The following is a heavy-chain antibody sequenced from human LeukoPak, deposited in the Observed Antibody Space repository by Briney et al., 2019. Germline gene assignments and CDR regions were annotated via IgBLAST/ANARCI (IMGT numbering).Heavy chain of an antibody. CDR2: ITHTGFT. J-gene: IGHJ4*02. Sequence: SETLSLTCAVYGGSLSGYYWSWIRQPPGKGLEWIGEITHTGFTNYNPSLESRVVISVDTYNNHFSLKLSSVTAADTAVYYCARVFPFHRSFDYWGQGTLVTVSS. CDR1: GGSLSGYY. V-gene: IGHV4-34*01. D-gene: IGHD3-3*02. CDR3: ARVFPFHRSFDY.